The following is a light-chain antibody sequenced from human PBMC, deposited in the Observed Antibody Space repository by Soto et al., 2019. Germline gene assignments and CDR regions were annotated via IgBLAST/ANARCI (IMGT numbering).Light chain of an antibody. CDR1: QTISSW. CDR2: KAS. V-gene: IGKV1-5*03. CDR3: QHYNSYSEA. J-gene: IGKJ1*01. Sequence: DIQMTQSPSTLSGSVGDRATIACRASQTISSWLAWYQQKPGKAPKLLIYKASTLKSEVPSRFSGSGSGTEFTLTISSLQPDDFATYYCQHYNSYSEAFGQGTKVYIK.